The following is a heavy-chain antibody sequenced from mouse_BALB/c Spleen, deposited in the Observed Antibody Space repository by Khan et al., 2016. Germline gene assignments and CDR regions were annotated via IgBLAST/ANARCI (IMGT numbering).Heavy chain of an antibody. J-gene: IGHJ4*01. CDR1: GYTFSNYW. CDR3: ARAWYSMDY. Sequence: QVRLQQSGAELMKPGASVKISCKATGYTFSNYWIEWVKQRPGHGLEWVGDILPGSGKSNFNEKVQGKATFTADTSSNTAFMQLSSLTSEDSAVYYCARAWYSMDYWGQGTSVTVSS. V-gene: IGHV1-9*01. CDR2: ILPGSGKS.